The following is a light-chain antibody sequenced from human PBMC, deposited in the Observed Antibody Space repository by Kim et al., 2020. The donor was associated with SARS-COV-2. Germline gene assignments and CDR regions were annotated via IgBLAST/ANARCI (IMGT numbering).Light chain of an antibody. CDR3: NSYTTSTWV. CDR2: DVS. Sequence: PGQSTTISFPGTSSDVGGYNFVSWYQQHPGKAPKLMIYDVSNRPSGVSTRFSGSKSGNTASLTISGLQAEDEADYYCNSYTTSTWVFGGGTQLTVL. J-gene: IGLJ3*02. CDR1: SSDVGGYNF. V-gene: IGLV2-14*03.